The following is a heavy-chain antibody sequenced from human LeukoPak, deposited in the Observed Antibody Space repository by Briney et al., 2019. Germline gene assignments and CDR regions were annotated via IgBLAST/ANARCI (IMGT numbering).Heavy chain of an antibody. CDR1: GFTFSSFA. J-gene: IGHJ6*02. CDR3: ARGGGLDV. D-gene: IGHD3-16*01. CDR2: INHNGNVN. V-gene: IGHV3-7*03. Sequence: GGSLRLSCAASGFTFSSFAMNWARQAPGKGLEWVASINHNGNVNYYVDSVKGRFTISRDNAKNSLYLQMSNLRAEDTAVYFCARGGGLDVWGQGATVTVSS.